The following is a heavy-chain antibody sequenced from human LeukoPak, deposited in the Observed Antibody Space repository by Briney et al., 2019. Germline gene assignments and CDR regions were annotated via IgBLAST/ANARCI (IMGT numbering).Heavy chain of an antibody. D-gene: IGHD6-19*01. CDR2: ISPSSSTM. V-gene: IGHV3-48*01. J-gene: IGHJ4*02. CDR3: AGEHTPYGSGCTAAY. Sequence: PGGSLRHSCAASGFTFSSYGMNWVRQAPGKGLEWVSYISPSSSTMYYADSGKGRFTISRDNAKNSLYLQMNSLRAEDTAVYYCAGEHTPYGSGCTAAYWGQGTLVTVSS. CDR1: GFTFSSYG.